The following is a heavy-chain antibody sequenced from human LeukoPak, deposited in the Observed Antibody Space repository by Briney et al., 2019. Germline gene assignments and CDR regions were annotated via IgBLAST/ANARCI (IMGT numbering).Heavy chain of an antibody. Sequence: PGRSLRLSCAASGFTFSSYSMNWVRQAPGKGLEWVSSISSSSSYIYYADSVKGRFTISRDNAKNSLYLQMNSLRAEDTAVYYCARDLYSSSSPPLDYWGQGTLVTVSS. CDR2: ISSSSSYI. CDR3: ARDLYSSSSPPLDY. CDR1: GFTFSSYS. V-gene: IGHV3-21*01. D-gene: IGHD6-13*01. J-gene: IGHJ4*02.